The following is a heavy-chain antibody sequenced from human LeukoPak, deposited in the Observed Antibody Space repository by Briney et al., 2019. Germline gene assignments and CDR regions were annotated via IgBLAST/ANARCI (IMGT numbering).Heavy chain of an antibody. V-gene: IGHV3-7*01. CDR1: GFTFSNYW. D-gene: IGHD3-22*01. CDR3: ATYSSLNAREFQY. J-gene: IGHJ1*01. CDR2: IKTDGSEK. Sequence: GGSLRLSCEGSGFTFSNYWMSWVRQAPGKGLEWVANIKTDGSEKYYVDSVKGRFTISRDNAKNSLYLQMNSLRAEDTAVYYCATYSSLNAREFQYWGQGTLVTVSS.